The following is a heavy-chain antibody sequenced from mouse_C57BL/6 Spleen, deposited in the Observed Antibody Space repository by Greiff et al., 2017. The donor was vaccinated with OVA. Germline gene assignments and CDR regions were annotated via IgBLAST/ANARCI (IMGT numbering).Heavy chain of an antibody. CDR1: GFTFSSYA. J-gene: IGHJ3*01. D-gene: IGHD3-3*01. CDR2: ISDGGSYT. V-gene: IGHV5-4*03. Sequence: EVKVVESGGGLVKPGGSLKLSCAASGFTFSSYAMSWVRQTPEKRLEWVATISDGGSYTYYPDNVKGRFTIHRDNAKNNLYLQMSHLKSEDTAMYYCARGGTQGFAYWGQGTLVTVSA. CDR3: ARGGTQGFAY.